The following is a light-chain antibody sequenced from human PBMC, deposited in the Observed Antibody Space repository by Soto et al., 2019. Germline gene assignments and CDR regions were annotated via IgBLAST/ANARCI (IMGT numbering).Light chain of an antibody. V-gene: IGLV1-44*01. CDR2: RNH. J-gene: IGLJ2*01. CDR1: RSNIGTYT. Sequence: QSVLTQSPSASATPGQRVTISCSGGRSNIGTYTVNWYQQLPGTAPTLLIFRNHQRPSGVPDRFSGSKSGTSASLAISGPQSEDEAEYDCAAWDDSLRAVVFGGGTKLTVL. CDR3: AAWDDSLRAVV.